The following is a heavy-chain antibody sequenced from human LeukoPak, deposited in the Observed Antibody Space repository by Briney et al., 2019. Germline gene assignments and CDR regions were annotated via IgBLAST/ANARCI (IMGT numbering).Heavy chain of an antibody. V-gene: IGHV1-2*02. D-gene: IGHD4-17*01. J-gene: IGHJ4*02. Sequence: GSVKVSCKASGYPFTGYYIHWVRQAPGQGLEWMGWINPNSGGTNYAQKFQGRVTMTSNTSITTAYMDLSRLTSDDTAVYYCAREISDYASAYWGQGTLVTVSS. CDR2: INPNSGGT. CDR1: GYPFTGYY. CDR3: AREISDYASAY.